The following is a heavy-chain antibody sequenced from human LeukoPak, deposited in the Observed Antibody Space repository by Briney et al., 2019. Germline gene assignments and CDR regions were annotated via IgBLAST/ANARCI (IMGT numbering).Heavy chain of an antibody. CDR1: GGTFSSYA. V-gene: IGHV1-69*13. D-gene: IGHD2-2*02. J-gene: IGHJ4*02. CDR2: IIPIFGTA. Sequence: GASVKVSCKASGGTFSSYAISWVRQAPGQGLEWMGGIIPIFGTANYAQKFQGRVTITADESTSTAYMELSSLRAEDTAVYYCANLYCSSTSCYKWRDYWGQGTLVTVSS. CDR3: ANLYCSSTSCYKWRDY.